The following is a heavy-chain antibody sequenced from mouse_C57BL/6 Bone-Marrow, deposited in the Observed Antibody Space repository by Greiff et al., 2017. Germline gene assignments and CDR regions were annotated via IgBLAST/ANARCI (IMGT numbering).Heavy chain of an antibody. D-gene: IGHD2-5*01. CDR1: GFSLTSYG. J-gene: IGHJ4*01. V-gene: IGHV2-5*01. CDR3: AKIYYSNSYAMDY. CDR2: IWRGGST. Sequence: QVQLQQSGPGLVQPSQSLSITCTVSGFSLTSYGVHWVRQSPGKGLEWLGVIWRGGSTDYNAAFMSRLSITKDNSKSQVFFKMNSLQADDTAIYYCAKIYYSNSYAMDYWGQGTSVTVSS.